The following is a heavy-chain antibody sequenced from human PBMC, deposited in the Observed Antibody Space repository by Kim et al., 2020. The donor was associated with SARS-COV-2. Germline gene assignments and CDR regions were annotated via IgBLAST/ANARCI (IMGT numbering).Heavy chain of an antibody. CDR2: IYNSGST. CDR1: GGSINSYY. CDR3: ATSPVHDYGGQDWYFDL. V-gene: IGHV4-59*01. D-gene: IGHD4-17*01. Sequence: SETLSLTCTVPGGSINSYYWHWMRQPPGKGLEWIGYIYNSGSTNNNPSLKSRVTMSVDTSRNQFSLRLTSVTAADTAVFYCATSPVHDYGGQDWYFDLWG. J-gene: IGHJ2*01.